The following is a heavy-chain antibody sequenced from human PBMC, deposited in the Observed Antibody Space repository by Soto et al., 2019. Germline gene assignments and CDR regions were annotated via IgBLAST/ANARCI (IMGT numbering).Heavy chain of an antibody. CDR1: GGTFSSYA. D-gene: IGHD6-13*01. Sequence: QVQLVQSGAEVKKPGSSVKVSCKASGGTFSSYAISWVRQAPGQGLEWMGGIIPIFGTANYAQKFQGRVTIPADEYTRTAYMELSSLRSEDTAVYYCARPDEAGYYYYGMDVWGQGTTVTVSS. J-gene: IGHJ6*02. CDR2: IIPIFGTA. CDR3: ARPDEAGYYYYGMDV. V-gene: IGHV1-69*01.